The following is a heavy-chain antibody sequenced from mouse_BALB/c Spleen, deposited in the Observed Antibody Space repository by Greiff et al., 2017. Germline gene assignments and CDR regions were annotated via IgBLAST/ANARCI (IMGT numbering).Heavy chain of an antibody. V-gene: IGHV14-4*02. CDR1: GFNIKDYY. CDR3: NTAMITSTDY. J-gene: IGHJ2*01. CDR2: IDPENGDT. Sequence: VQLQQSGAELVRSGASVKLSCTASGFNIKDYYMHWVKQRPEQGLEWIGWIDPENGDTEYAPKFQGKATMTADTSSNTAYLQLSSLTSEDTAVCYCNTAMITSTDYWGQGTTLTVSS. D-gene: IGHD2-4*01.